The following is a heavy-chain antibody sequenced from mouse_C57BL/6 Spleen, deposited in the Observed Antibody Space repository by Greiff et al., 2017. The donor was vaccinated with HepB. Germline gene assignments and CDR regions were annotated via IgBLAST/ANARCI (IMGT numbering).Heavy chain of an antibody. D-gene: IGHD6-5*01. J-gene: IGHJ4*01. V-gene: IGHV3-6*01. CDR1: GYSITSGYY. Sequence: DVKLQESGPGLVKPSQSLSLTCSVTGYSITSGYYWNWIRQFPGNKLEWMGYISYDGSNNYNPSLKNRISITRDTSKNQFFLKLNSVTTEDTATYYCARDYADYWGQGTSVTVSS. CDR3: ARDYADY. CDR2: ISYDGSN.